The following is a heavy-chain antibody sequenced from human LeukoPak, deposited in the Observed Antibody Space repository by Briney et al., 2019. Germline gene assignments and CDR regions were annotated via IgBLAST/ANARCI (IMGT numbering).Heavy chain of an antibody. Sequence: SLRLSCGASGFTFDDYAMHWVRQAPGKGLEWVSGISWNSGSIGYADSVKGRFTISRDNANNSLYLQMNSLRAEDTALYYCAKDMSYYGSGKYYFDYWGRGTLVTVSS. D-gene: IGHD3-10*01. CDR2: ISWNSGSI. J-gene: IGHJ4*02. CDR1: GFTFDDYA. V-gene: IGHV3-9*01. CDR3: AKDMSYYGSGKYYFDY.